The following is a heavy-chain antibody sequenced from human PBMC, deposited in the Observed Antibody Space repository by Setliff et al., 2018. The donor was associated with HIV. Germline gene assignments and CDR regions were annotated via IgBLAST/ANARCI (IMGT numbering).Heavy chain of an antibody. CDR2: MYYTGST. Sequence: SRXPXGKGXEWIGSMYYTGSTYYNPSLKSRVTISIDTSKNQFSLTLNSXXPAAXXRSSCAXXXXVNXXXXVLGYSDYWGPGTLVTVSS. V-gene: IGHV4-39*01. CDR3: AXXXXVNXXXXVLGYSDY. D-gene: IGHD5-18*01. J-gene: IGHJ4*02.